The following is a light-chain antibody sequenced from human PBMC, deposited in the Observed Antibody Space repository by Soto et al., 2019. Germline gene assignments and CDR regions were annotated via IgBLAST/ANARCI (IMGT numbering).Light chain of an antibody. CDR1: PSISNW. Sequence: DFVVTQSPDSLAVSLGERATINCKSSPSISNWLAWYQQKPGTAPKLVIYDASTLESGVPSRFSGSGSGTEFTLTISSLQPDDFATYYCQQYNTYSWTFGQGTKVDI. CDR2: DAS. J-gene: IGKJ1*01. V-gene: IGKV1-5*01. CDR3: QQYNTYSWT.